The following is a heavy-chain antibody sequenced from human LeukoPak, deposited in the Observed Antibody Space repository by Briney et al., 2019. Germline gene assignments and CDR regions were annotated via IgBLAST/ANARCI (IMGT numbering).Heavy chain of an antibody. CDR3: ARGLGDSSITIFGVVTSDYYYMDV. CDR2: LYYSGKT. V-gene: IGHV4-39*07. Sequence: PSETLSLTCIISGGYISSTTYYWGWIRQPPGKGLEWIGTLYYSGKTYYNPSLKSRVTISVDTSKNQFSLKLSSVTAADTAVYYCARGLGDSSITIFGVVTSDYYYMDVWGKGTTVTVSS. D-gene: IGHD3-3*01. J-gene: IGHJ6*03. CDR1: GGYISSTTYY.